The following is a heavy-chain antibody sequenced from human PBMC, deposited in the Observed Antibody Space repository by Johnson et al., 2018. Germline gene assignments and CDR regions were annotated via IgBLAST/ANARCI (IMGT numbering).Heavy chain of an antibody. CDR1: GFTFSGYG. D-gene: IGHD3-22*01. V-gene: IGHV3-30*18. CDR2: ISYDGTNK. CDR3: AKDRGYYDTIAYYASYYYRYYGMDV. Sequence: VQLLESGGGVVQPGRSLRLSCAASGFTFSGYGMHWVRQAPGKGLEWVAVISYDGTNKNYADSVKGRFTISRDYSKNTLYLQMNSLRPEETAVYYCAKDRGYYDTIAYYASYYYRYYGMDVGGQGTTVTVSS. J-gene: IGHJ6*02.